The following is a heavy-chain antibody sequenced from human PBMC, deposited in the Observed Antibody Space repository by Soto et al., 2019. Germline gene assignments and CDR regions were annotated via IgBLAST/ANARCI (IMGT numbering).Heavy chain of an antibody. Sequence: QVQLVQSGAEVKEPGASVKVSCKASGYTFTNYDINWVRQATGQGLEWMGWASPYSGNTGSAQKFQGRVTVTRDTSTNAAYLEMSSLRSEDTAVYYCARTFYYDSSGHPNWFDPWGQGTLVTVSS. CDR1: GYTFTNYD. CDR2: ASPYSGNT. CDR3: ARTFYYDSSGHPNWFDP. V-gene: IGHV1-8*02. J-gene: IGHJ5*02. D-gene: IGHD3-22*01.